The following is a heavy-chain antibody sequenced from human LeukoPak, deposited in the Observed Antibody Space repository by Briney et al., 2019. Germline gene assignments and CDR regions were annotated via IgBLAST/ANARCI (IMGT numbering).Heavy chain of an antibody. J-gene: IGHJ4*02. V-gene: IGHV3-7*01. CDR2: IKEDGTET. D-gene: IGHD6-13*01. CDR3: ARRIAAAAAPYYFDY. CDR1: GFMFSSNW. Sequence: GGSLRLSCAASGFMFSSNWMSWVRLAPGKGLEWVANIKEDGTETYYVDSVKGRFTISRDNAKNTLYLQMNSLRAEDTAVYYCARRIAAAAAPYYFDYWGQGTLVTVSS.